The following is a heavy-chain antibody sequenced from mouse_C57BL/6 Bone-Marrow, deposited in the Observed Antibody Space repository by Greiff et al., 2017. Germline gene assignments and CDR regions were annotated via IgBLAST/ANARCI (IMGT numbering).Heavy chain of an antibody. J-gene: IGHJ3*01. V-gene: IGHV5-4*01. CDR2: ISDGGSYT. CDR3: ARDYYGSIAWFAY. D-gene: IGHD1-1*01. Sequence: EVKLMESGGGLVKPGGSLKLSCAASGFTFSSYAMSWVRQTPEKRLEWVATISDGGSYTYYPDNVKGRFTFSRDKAKNNLYLQMSHLKSEDTAMYYCARDYYGSIAWFAYWGQGTLVTVSA. CDR1: GFTFSSYA.